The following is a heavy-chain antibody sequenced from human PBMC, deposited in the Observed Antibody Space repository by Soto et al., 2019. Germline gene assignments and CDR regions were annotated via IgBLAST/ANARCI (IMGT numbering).Heavy chain of an antibody. J-gene: IGHJ6*02. V-gene: IGHV1-69*06. CDR1: GGTFSSYA. Sequence: ASVKVSCKASGGTFSSYAISWVRQAPGQGLEWMGGIIPIFGTSNYAQKFQGRVTITADKSTSTAYMELSSLRSEDTAVYYCARVKGGGIAVAGTIYYYGMDVWGQGTTVTVSS. D-gene: IGHD6-19*01. CDR3: ARVKGGGIAVAGTIYYYGMDV. CDR2: IIPIFGTS.